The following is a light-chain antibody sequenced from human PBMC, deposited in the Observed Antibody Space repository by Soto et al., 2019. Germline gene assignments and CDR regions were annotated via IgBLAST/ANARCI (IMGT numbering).Light chain of an antibody. Sequence: QSALTQPASVSGSPGQSITISCTGTSSDVGNYDYVSWYRQHPGKAPKLMIYEVSNRPSGVSNRFSASKSGNTASLTISGLQAEDEADYYCTAYTGSATYVIGTGTKLTVL. CDR1: SSDVGNYDY. CDR3: TAYTGSATYV. V-gene: IGLV2-14*01. J-gene: IGLJ1*01. CDR2: EVS.